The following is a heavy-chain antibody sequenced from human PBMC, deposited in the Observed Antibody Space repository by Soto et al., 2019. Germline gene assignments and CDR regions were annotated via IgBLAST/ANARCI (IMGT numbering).Heavy chain of an antibody. V-gene: IGHV4-59*01. Sequence: QVQLQESGPGLVKPSETLSLTCTVSGGSISSYYWSWIRQPPGKGLEWIGYIYYSGSTNYNPSLKSRVTISVDTSKNQFSLKLSSVTAADTAVYYCARCHDYGDYVVGYFDYWGQGTLVTVSS. CDR3: ARCHDYGDYVVGYFDY. CDR2: IYYSGST. CDR1: GGSISSYY. J-gene: IGHJ4*02. D-gene: IGHD4-17*01.